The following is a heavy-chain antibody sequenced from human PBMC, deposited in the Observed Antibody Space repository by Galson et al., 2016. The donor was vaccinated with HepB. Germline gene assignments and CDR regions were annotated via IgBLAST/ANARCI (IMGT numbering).Heavy chain of an antibody. CDR2: IIPILGTP. Sequence: SVKVSCKASGGTFSTYGINWVRQAPGQGLEWMGGIIPILGTPNYAQKLQGRVTNTADESTTTAYMELSSLRSEDTAVYYCAAFDYYDILTAYYIQDYWGQGTLVTVSS. CDR3: AAFDYYDILTAYYIQDY. D-gene: IGHD3-9*01. J-gene: IGHJ4*02. CDR1: GGTFSTYG. V-gene: IGHV1-69*13.